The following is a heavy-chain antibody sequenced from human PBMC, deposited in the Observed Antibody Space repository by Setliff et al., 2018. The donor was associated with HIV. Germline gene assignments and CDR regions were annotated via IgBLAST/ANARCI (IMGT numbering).Heavy chain of an antibody. CDR3: ASDISPDDGYNRLHYFDY. CDR1: DDSISSNY. CDR2: IYTGGRT. Sequence: SETLSLTCTVSDDSISSNYWSWIRQSAGKGLEWVGRIYTGGRTNYNPSPKGRVTMSVDTSKNQFSLRLNSVTAADTAVYYCASDISPDDGYNRLHYFDYWGQGTLVTVSS. J-gene: IGHJ4*02. V-gene: IGHV4-4*07. D-gene: IGHD5-12*01.